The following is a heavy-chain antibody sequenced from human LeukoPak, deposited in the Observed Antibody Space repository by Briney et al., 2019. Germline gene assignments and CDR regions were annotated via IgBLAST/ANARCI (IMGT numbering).Heavy chain of an antibody. J-gene: IGHJ4*02. CDR1: GYTFTSYG. V-gene: IGHV1-18*01. CDR2: IGAYNGNT. CDR3: VRDHSGYFDY. Sequence: ASVKVSCKASGYTFTSYGISWVRQAPGQGLEWMGWIGAYNGNTNYAQKLQGRVTMTIDTSTSTAYMELRSLRSDDTAVYYCVRDHSGYFDYWGQGTLVTVSS.